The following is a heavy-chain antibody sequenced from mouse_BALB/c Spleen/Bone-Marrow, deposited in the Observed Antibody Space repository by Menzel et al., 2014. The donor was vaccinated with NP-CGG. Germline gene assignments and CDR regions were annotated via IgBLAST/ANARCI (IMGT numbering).Heavy chain of an antibody. J-gene: IGHJ2*01. CDR1: GYTFTSYW. CDR2: INPSTGYT. Sequence: LVETGAEPAKTSASVKMSCKGSGYTFTSYWMHWVKQRPGKGLEWIGYINPSTGYTEYNQNFKDKATLTADKSSSTAYMQLSSLTSEDSAVYYSARSRTGTFFVYMVQGTTLTVSS. V-gene: IGHV1-7*01. CDR3: ARSRTGTFFVY. D-gene: IGHD4-1*01.